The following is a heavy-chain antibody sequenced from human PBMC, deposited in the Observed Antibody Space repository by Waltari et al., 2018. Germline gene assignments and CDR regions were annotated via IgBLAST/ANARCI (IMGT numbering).Heavy chain of an antibody. V-gene: IGHV4-38-2*01. CDR3: MRQVLGYCTSAACRRLES. CDR2: IYHGGAT. J-gene: IGHJ4*02. D-gene: IGHD2-2*03. CDR1: GYSINSGYY. Sequence: QVQLQESGPGLVKPSETLSLTCDVSGYSINSGYYWGWIRQPPGKGLEWIATIYHGGATLYNASLKSRLTISMDTSKNQFSLKLKSVTAADTAVYHCMRQVLGYCTSAACRRLESWGQGTLVSVSS.